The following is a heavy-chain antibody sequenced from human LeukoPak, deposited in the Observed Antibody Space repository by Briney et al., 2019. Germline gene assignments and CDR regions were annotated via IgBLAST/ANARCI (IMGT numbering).Heavy chain of an antibody. D-gene: IGHD4-17*01. V-gene: IGHV3-48*03. J-gene: IGHJ4*02. CDR1: GFTFSRYE. CDR2: ISSSGSTI. CDR3: ARPHSYGDYMDY. Sequence: GGSLRLSCAASGFTFSRYEMNWVRQAPGKGLEWVSYISSSGSTIYYADSVKGRFTISRDNAKNSLYLQMNSLRAEDTAVYYCARPHSYGDYMDYWGKGTLVTVSS.